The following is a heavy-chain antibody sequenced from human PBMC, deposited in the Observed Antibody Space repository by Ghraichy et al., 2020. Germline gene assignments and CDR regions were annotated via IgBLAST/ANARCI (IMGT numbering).Heavy chain of an antibody. CDR1: GFTFSSYS. V-gene: IGHV3-48*02. J-gene: IGHJ2*01. CDR3: ARDPLKYYYDSSGSWYFDL. Sequence: GGSLRLSCAASGFTFSSYSMNWVRQAPGKGLEWVSYISSSSSTIYYADSVKGRFTISRDNAKNSLYLQMNSLRDEDTAVYYCARDPLKYYYDSSGSWYFDLWGRGTLVTVSS. CDR2: ISSSSSTI. D-gene: IGHD3-22*01.